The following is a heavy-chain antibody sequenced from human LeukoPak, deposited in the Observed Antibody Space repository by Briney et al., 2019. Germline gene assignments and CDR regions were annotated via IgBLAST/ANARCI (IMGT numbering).Heavy chain of an antibody. CDR2: IIPIFGTA. CDR1: GGTFSSYA. Sequence: SVKVSCKASGGTFSSYAISWVRQAPGQGLEWMGGIIPIFGTANYAQKFQGRVTITTDESTTTAYMELSSLRSEDTAVYYCARDRRWYSSGWYGIDYWGQGTLVTVSS. V-gene: IGHV1-69*05. J-gene: IGHJ4*02. D-gene: IGHD6-19*01. CDR3: ARDRRWYSSGWYGIDY.